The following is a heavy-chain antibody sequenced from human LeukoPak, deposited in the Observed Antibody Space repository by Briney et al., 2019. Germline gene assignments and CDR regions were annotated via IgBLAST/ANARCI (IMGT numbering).Heavy chain of an antibody. CDR2: INPSGGST. CDR1: GYTFTSYY. D-gene: IGHD2-2*02. CDR3: ARVATEVVGVPGAIGFGWLRRDYYYMDV. Sequence: ASVKVSCKASGYTFTSYYIQWVRQAPGEGLEWMGIINPSGGSTNYAQKLKGRVTITRDRSTSTVYMELSSLRSEDTAVYYCARVATEVVGVPGAIGFGWLRRDYYYMDVWGKGTTVTVSS. J-gene: IGHJ6*03. V-gene: IGHV1-46*04.